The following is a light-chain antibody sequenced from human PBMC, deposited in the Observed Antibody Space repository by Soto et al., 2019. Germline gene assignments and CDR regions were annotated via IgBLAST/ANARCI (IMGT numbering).Light chain of an antibody. Sequence: IVLTQSPGTLSLSPGERATLSCRASPSVSSSYLAWYQQKPGQAPRLLIYGASTRATGIPARFSGSGSGTEFTLTISSLQSEDFATYYCQQAYSFPITFGQGTRLEIK. CDR1: PSVSSSY. J-gene: IGKJ5*01. CDR2: GAS. V-gene: IGKV3D-7*01. CDR3: QQAYSFPIT.